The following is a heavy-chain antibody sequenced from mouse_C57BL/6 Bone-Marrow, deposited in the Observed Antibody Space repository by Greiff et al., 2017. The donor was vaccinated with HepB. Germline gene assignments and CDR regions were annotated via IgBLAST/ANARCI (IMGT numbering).Heavy chain of an antibody. CDR3: ARGQTGRFDY. J-gene: IGHJ2*01. CDR1: GYSITSGYY. V-gene: IGHV3-6*01. Sequence: ESGPGLVKPSQSLSLTCSVTGYSITSGYYWNWIRQFPGNKLEWMGYISYDGSNNYNPSLKNRISITRDKSKNQFFLKLNSVTTEDTATYYCARGQTGRFDYWGQGTTLTVSS. CDR2: ISYDGSN. D-gene: IGHD4-1*01.